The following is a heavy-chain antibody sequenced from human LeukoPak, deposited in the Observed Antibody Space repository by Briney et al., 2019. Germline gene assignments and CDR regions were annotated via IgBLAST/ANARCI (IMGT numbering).Heavy chain of an antibody. CDR2: ISNDGSNK. CDR1: GFTFSSYA. D-gene: IGHD3-10*01. J-gene: IGHJ6*04. CDR3: ATPVLSSYYGSGSYGSRFGMAV. V-gene: IGHV3-30*04. Sequence: GGSLRLSCAASGFTFSSYAMHWVRQAPGKGLEWVAGISNDGSNKYYADSVKGRFTISRDNSKNTLYLQMNSLRAENTAVYYCATPVLSSYYGSGSYGSRFGMAVWGKGTTVTVSS.